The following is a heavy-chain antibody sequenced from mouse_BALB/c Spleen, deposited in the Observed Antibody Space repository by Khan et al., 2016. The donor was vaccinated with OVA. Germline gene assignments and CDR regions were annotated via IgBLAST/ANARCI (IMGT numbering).Heavy chain of an antibody. V-gene: IGHV9-3-1*01. CDR2: INTYTGEP. CDR3: ARVGYYGAVDY. D-gene: IGHD1-1*01. CDR1: GYTFTNYG. J-gene: IGHJ4*01. Sequence: QIQLVQSGPELKKPGETVKISCKASGYTFTNYGMNWVKQAPGKGLKWMGWINTYTGEPTYVDDFKGRFAFSLETSASTAYLQINNLKNEDTATYFCARVGYYGAVDYWGQGTSVTVSS.